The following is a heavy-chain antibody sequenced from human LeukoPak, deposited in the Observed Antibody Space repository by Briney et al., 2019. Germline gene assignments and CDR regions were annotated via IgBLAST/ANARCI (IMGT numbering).Heavy chain of an antibody. CDR3: ARDERIAAAGTGIFDY. CDR2: ISPSGGST. D-gene: IGHD6-13*01. CDR1: GYTFTSYY. V-gene: IGHV1-46*01. Sequence: ASVKVSCKASGYTFTSYYIHWVRQAPGQGLEWMGIISPSGGSTSYAQKFQGRVTVTRDMSTSTVYMELSSLRSEDTAVYYCARDERIAAAGTGIFDYWGQGTLVTVSS. J-gene: IGHJ4*02.